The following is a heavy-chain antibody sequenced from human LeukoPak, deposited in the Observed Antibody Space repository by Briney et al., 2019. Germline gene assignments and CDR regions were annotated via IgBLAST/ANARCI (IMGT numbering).Heavy chain of an antibody. Sequence: GASVKVSCKASGGTFSSYAISWVRQAPGQGLEWMGGIIPIFGTANYAQKFQGRVTITADESTSTAYMELSSLRSEDTAVYYCARALGYCSSTSCYTGDYFDYWGQGTLVTVSS. V-gene: IGHV1-69*13. CDR3: ARALGYCSSTSCYTGDYFDY. CDR1: GGTFSSYA. CDR2: IIPIFGTA. D-gene: IGHD2-2*02. J-gene: IGHJ4*02.